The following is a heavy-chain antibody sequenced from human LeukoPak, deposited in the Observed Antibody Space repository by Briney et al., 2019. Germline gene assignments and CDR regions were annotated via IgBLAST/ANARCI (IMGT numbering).Heavy chain of an antibody. J-gene: IGHJ4*02. Sequence: ASVKVSCKASGYTFTSYAMHWVRQAPGQRLEWMGWINAGNGNTKYSQKFQGRVTITADESTSTAYMELSSLRSEDTAVYYCARRTNDFWSGSIDYWGQGTLVTVSS. V-gene: IGHV1-3*01. CDR1: GYTFTSYA. D-gene: IGHD3-3*01. CDR3: ARRTNDFWSGSIDY. CDR2: INAGNGNT.